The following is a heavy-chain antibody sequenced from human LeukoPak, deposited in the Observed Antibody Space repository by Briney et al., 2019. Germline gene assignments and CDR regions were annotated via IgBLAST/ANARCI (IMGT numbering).Heavy chain of an antibody. D-gene: IGHD2-2*02. V-gene: IGHV1-8*01. CDR1: GYSFTSYD. Sequence: ASVKVSCKASGYSFTSYDINWVRQATGQGLEWMGWMNPNSGNTGYAQKFQGRVTITADESTSTAYMELSSLRSEDTAVYYCARDMGYCSSTSCYSDAFDIWGQGTMVTVSS. CDR2: MNPNSGNT. J-gene: IGHJ3*02. CDR3: ARDMGYCSSTSCYSDAFDI.